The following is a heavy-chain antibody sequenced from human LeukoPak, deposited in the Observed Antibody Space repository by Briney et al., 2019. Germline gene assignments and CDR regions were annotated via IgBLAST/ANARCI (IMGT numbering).Heavy chain of an antibody. CDR1: GFTFSSYG. D-gene: IGHD3-22*01. Sequence: PGGSLGLSCAASGFTFSSYGMHWVRQAPGKGLEWVSYISSSSSTIYYADSVKGRFTISRDNAKNSLYLQMNSLRAEDTAVYYCARDWDYYESSGYYKVDYWGQGTLVTVSS. J-gene: IGHJ4*02. V-gene: IGHV3-48*04. CDR3: ARDWDYYESSGYYKVDY. CDR2: ISSSSSTI.